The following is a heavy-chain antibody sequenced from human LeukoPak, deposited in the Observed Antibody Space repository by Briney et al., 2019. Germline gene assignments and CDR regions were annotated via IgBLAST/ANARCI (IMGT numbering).Heavy chain of an antibody. Sequence: SETLSLTCTVSGGSISSGGYCWSWIRQHPGKGLEWIGYIYYRGNTYYNPSLKSRVTMSVDTSKNRFSLKLSSVTAADTAVYFCARGGNSAYYPFDFWGQGTLVTVSS. CDR2: IYYRGNT. D-gene: IGHD3-22*01. CDR1: GGSISSGGYC. J-gene: IGHJ4*02. V-gene: IGHV4-31*03. CDR3: ARGGNSAYYPFDF.